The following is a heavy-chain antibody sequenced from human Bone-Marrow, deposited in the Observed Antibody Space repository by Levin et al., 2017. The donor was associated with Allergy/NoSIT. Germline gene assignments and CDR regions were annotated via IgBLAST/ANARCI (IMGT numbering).Heavy chain of an antibody. Sequence: PSETLSLTCTVSNASISSGRYYWSWIRQSAGKGLEWIGRIYSSGSASYNPSLKSRVTISLDTSKNQFSLQVASLTAADTAVYYCARDRMIRGVLNFFFFDYWGQGTLVTVSS. CDR2: IYSSGSA. D-gene: IGHD3-10*01. CDR1: NASISSGRYY. J-gene: IGHJ4*02. CDR3: ARDRMIRGVLNFFFFDY. V-gene: IGHV4-61*02.